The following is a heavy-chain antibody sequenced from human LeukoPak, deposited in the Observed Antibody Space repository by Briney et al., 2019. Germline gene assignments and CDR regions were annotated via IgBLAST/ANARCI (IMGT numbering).Heavy chain of an antibody. Sequence: SETLSLTCAVYGGSFSGYYWSWIRQPPGKGLEWIGEINHSGSTNYNPSLKSRVTISVDTSKNQFSLKLSSVTAADTAVYYCARIGDGYNLGYFDYWGQGTLVTVSS. V-gene: IGHV4-34*01. J-gene: IGHJ4*02. D-gene: IGHD5-24*01. CDR3: ARIGDGYNLGYFDY. CDR2: INHSGST. CDR1: GGSFSGYY.